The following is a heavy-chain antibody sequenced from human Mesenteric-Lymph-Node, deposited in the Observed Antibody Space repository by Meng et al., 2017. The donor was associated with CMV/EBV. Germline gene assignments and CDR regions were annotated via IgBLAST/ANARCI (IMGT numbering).Heavy chain of an antibody. Sequence: GESLKISCAASGFTFSSYAMSWVRQAPGKGLEWVSAISGSGGSTYYADSVKGRFTISRDNSKNTLYLQMNSLRAEDTAVYYCAKELVLTGYPHYYYYYYGMDVWGQGTTVTVSS. CDR2: ISGSGGST. D-gene: IGHD3-9*01. J-gene: IGHJ6*02. V-gene: IGHV3-23*01. CDR1: GFTFSSYA. CDR3: AKELVLTGYPHYYYYYYGMDV.